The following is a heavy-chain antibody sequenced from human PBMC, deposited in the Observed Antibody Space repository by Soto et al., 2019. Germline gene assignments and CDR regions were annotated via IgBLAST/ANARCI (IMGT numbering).Heavy chain of an antibody. D-gene: IGHD5-18*01. J-gene: IGHJ4*02. V-gene: IGHV1-18*01. CDR1: GYTFTSYS. CDR3: ARDTAMALPDA. Sequence: QVQLVQSGAEVKKPGASVKVSCKASGYTFTSYSITWVRQAPGQGLEWMGWISAHNGNTKYAQKLQGRVTMTTDTPTSTANMEVRSLSADDTAVYYCARDTAMALPDAWGQGTLVTVSS. CDR2: ISAHNGNT.